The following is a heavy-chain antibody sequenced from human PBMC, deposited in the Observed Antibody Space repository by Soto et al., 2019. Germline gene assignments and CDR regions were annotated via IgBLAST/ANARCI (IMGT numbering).Heavy chain of an antibody. J-gene: IGHJ4*02. V-gene: IGHV4-34*01. Sequence: SSETLSLTCAVYGGSFSGYYWSWIRQPPGKGLEWIGEINHSGSTNYNPSLKSRVTISVDTSKNQFSLKLSSVTAADTAVYYCARASCSGGSCYSSTGPNDYWGQGTLVTVSS. CDR1: GGSFSGYY. D-gene: IGHD2-15*01. CDR2: INHSGST. CDR3: ARASCSGGSCYSSTGPNDY.